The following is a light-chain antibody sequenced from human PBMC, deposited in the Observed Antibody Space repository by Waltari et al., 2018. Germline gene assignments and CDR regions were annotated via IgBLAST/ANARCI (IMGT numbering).Light chain of an antibody. CDR1: LGISRW. Sequence: DIQMTQSPSSVSASVGDIVTITCRASLGISRWVAWYQQKPGKAPKLLIFPSSSLRSGVPSRFSGSGSWTDFTLTISSLQPEDFATYYCLQANSFPWTFGQGTKVDIK. J-gene: IGKJ1*01. V-gene: IGKV1-12*01. CDR2: PSS. CDR3: LQANSFPWT.